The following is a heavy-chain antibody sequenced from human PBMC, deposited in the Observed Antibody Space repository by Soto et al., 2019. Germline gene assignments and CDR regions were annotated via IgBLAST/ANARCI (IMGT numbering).Heavy chain of an antibody. D-gene: IGHD3-10*01. CDR3: AGWFGELLYAGYYYMDV. CDR2: IYHSGST. J-gene: IGHJ6*03. V-gene: IGHV4-4*02. CDR1: SGSISSSNW. Sequence: PSETLSLTCAVSSGSISSSNWWSWVRQPPGKGLEWIGEIYHSGSTNYNPYLKSRVTISVDKSKNQFSLKLSSVTAADTTVYYCAGWFGELLYAGYYYMDVWGKGTTVTVS.